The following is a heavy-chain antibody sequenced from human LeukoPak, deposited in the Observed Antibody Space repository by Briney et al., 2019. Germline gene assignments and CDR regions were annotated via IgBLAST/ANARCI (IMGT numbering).Heavy chain of an antibody. CDR2: IKSKTDGGTT. J-gene: IGHJ4*02. CDR3: TTEAYSGSFPGY. CDR1: GFTFSNAW. D-gene: IGHD1-26*01. Sequence: GGSLRLSCAASGFTFSNAWMSWVRQAPGKGLEWVGRIKSKTDGGTTDYAAPVKGRFTISGDDSKNTLYLQMNSLKTEDTAVYYCTTEAYSGSFPGYWGQGTLVTVSS. V-gene: IGHV3-15*01.